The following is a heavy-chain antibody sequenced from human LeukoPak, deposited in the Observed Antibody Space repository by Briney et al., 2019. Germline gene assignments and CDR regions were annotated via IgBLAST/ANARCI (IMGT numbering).Heavy chain of an antibody. CDR3: ARLGYSYSDYYYYMDV. Sequence: GESLQISCKGSGYSFTSYWIGWVRQMPGKGLEWMGIIYPGDSDTRYSPSFQGQVTISADKSISTAYLQWSSLKASDTAMYYCARLGYSYSDYYYYMDVWGKGTTVTVSS. CDR2: IYPGDSDT. D-gene: IGHD5-18*01. CDR1: GYSFTSYW. J-gene: IGHJ6*03. V-gene: IGHV5-51*01.